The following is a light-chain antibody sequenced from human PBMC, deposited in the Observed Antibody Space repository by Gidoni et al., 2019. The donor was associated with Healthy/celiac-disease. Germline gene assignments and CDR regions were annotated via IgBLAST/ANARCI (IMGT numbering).Light chain of an antibody. V-gene: IGKV1-5*01. J-gene: IGKJ1*01. CDR1: QSISSW. Sequence: DIQMTQSPSTLSAYVGDRVTITCRASQSISSWLAWYQQKPGKAPKLLIDDASSLETGVPSRFGGSVSGTDFTLTTSSLQPDDFATYYCQQYNTWGTFXXXTKVEIK. CDR2: DAS. CDR3: QQYNTWGT.